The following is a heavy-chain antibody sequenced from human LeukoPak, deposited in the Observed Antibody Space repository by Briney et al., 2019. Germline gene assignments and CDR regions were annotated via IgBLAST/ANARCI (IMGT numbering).Heavy chain of an antibody. J-gene: IGHJ4*02. CDR3: ARGALLAVAGSYYFDY. CDR2: IYYSGST. V-gene: IGHV4-59*01. Sequence: SETVSLTCTVSGGSISSYYWSWIRQPPGKGLEWIGNIYYSGSTNYNPSLKSRVTISVDTSKNQFSLKLSSVTAADTAVYYCARGALLAVAGSYYFDYWGQGTLVTVSS. D-gene: IGHD6-19*01. CDR1: GGSISSYY.